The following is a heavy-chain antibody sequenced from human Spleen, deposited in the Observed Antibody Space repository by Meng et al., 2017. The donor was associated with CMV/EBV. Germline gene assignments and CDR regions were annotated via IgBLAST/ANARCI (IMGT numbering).Heavy chain of an antibody. J-gene: IGHJ4*02. V-gene: IGHV1-69*04. CDR2: IIPILGIA. D-gene: IGHD2-21*02. CDR1: GGTFSSHA. Sequence: SVKVSCKASGGTFSSHAISWVRQAPGQGLEWMGRIIPILGIANYAQKFQGRVTITADKSTSTAYMELSSLRSEDTAVYYCARSEVGTSPAPPHWGQGTLVTVSS. CDR3: ARSEVGTSPAPPH.